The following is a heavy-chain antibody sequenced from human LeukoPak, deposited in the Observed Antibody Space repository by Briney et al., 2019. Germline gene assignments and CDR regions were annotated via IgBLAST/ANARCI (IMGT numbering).Heavy chain of an antibody. CDR2: INPNSGGT. Sequence: GASVKVSCKASGYTFTGYYMHWVRQAPGQGLEWMGWINPNSGGTNYAQKFQGRVTTTRDTSISTAYMELSRLRSDDTAVYYCARAEITMVRGDYYYMDVWGKGTTVTVSS. J-gene: IGHJ6*03. CDR1: GYTFTGYY. V-gene: IGHV1-2*02. CDR3: ARAEITMVRGDYYYMDV. D-gene: IGHD3-10*01.